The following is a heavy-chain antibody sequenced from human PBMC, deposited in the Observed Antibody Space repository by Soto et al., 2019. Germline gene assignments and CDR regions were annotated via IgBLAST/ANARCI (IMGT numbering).Heavy chain of an antibody. CDR2: ISGSGGST. D-gene: IGHD3-9*01. Sequence: GGSLRLSCAASGFTFSSYAMSWVRQAPGKGLEWVSAISGSGGSTYYADSVKGRFTISRDNSKNTLYLQMNSLRAEDTAVYYCAKRMTYYDILTGSQGGYYFDYWGQGTLVTVS. J-gene: IGHJ4*02. V-gene: IGHV3-23*01. CDR1: GFTFSSYA. CDR3: AKRMTYYDILTGSQGGYYFDY.